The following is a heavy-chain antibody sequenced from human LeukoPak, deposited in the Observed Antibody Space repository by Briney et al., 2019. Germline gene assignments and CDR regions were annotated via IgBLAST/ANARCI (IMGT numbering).Heavy chain of an antibody. J-gene: IGHJ4*02. D-gene: IGHD4/OR15-4a*01. CDR1: GFTFSSYW. V-gene: IGHV3-7*01. Sequence: GGSLRLSCAASGFTFSSYWMSWVRQAPGKGLEWVANIKQDGSEKYYVDSVKGRFIISRDNAKNSLYLQMNSLRAEDTAVYYCARRAGAYSHPYDYWGQGTLVTVSS. CDR3: ARRAGAYSHPYDY. CDR2: IKQDGSEK.